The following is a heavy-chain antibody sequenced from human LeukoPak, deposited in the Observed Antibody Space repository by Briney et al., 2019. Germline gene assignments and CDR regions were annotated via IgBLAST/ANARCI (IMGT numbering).Heavy chain of an antibody. D-gene: IGHD3-10*01. Sequence: SETLSLTCTVSGGSISSNYWSWIRQPPGKGLEWIGYIYYSGSTNYNPSLKSRVTISVDTSKNQFSLKLSSVTAADTAVYYCARAHGSGKGGGMDVWGQGTTVTVSS. V-gene: IGHV4-59*01. CDR2: IYYSGST. CDR3: ARAHGSGKGGGMDV. J-gene: IGHJ6*02. CDR1: GGSISSNY.